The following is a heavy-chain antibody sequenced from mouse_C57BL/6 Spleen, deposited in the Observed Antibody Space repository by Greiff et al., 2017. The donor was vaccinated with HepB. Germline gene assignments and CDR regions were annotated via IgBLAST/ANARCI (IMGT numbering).Heavy chain of an antibody. V-gene: IGHV1-69*01. CDR3: ASYGSSYLDY. CDR2: IDPSDSYT. CDR1: GYTFTSYW. Sequence: QVQLKQPGAELVMPGASVKLSCKASGYTFTSYWMHWVKQRPGQGLEWIGEIDPSDSYTNYNQKFKGKSTLTVDKSTSTAYMQLSSLTSEDSAVYYCASYGSSYLDYWGQGTTLTVSS. J-gene: IGHJ2*01. D-gene: IGHD1-1*01.